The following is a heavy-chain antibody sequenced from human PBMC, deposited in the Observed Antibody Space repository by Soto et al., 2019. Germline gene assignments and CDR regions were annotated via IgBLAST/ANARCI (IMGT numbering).Heavy chain of an antibody. J-gene: IGHJ4*02. CDR2: IYYSGNA. Sequence: QLRVQESGPGLVKPSETVSLTCTVSGGSVSSGSYFWNWIRQPPGKGLEWIGYIYYSGNAKYNASLTSRVTISLDTSKNHVSLTLSSVTAADTAIYYCARDGYSDSGCRPYFDFWGQGTLVTVSS. CDR1: GGSVSSGSYF. CDR3: ARDGYSDSGCRPYFDF. V-gene: IGHV4-61*01. D-gene: IGHD5-18*01.